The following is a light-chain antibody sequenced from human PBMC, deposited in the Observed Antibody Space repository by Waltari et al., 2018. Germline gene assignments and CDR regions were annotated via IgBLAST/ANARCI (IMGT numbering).Light chain of an antibody. CDR2: RND. J-gene: IGLJ3*02. CDR3: AAWDDSLRGHWV. Sequence: SVLPQPPSASATPGQGVLISCSEGRSNIGINVVNWYQQLPGKAHKLLIYRNDQRPSGVPARFSGSKSGTSASLAINGLQSEDEADYYCAAWDDSLRGHWVFGGGTKVTVL. V-gene: IGLV1-44*01. CDR1: RSNIGINV.